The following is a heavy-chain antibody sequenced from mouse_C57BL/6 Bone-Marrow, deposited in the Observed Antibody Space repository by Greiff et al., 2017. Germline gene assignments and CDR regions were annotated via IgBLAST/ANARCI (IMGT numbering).Heavy chain of an antibody. CDR1: GYTFTSYW. Sequence: QVQLQQSGAELVKPGASVKVSCKASGYTFTSYWMHWVKQRPGQGLEWIGRLHPSDSDTNYNQKFKGKATLTVDKSSSTADMRLSSRTSEDSAVXYCVFYDYCWFAYWGQGTLVTVSA. J-gene: IGHJ3*01. CDR3: VFYDYCWFAY. CDR2: LHPSDSDT. D-gene: IGHD2-4*01. V-gene: IGHV1-74*01.